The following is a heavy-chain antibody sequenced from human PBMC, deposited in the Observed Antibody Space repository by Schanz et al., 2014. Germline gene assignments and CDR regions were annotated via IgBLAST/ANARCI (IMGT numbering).Heavy chain of an antibody. CDR3: AASSGWHPSTDY. D-gene: IGHD6-19*01. J-gene: IGHJ4*02. V-gene: IGHV3-11*05. Sequence: VQLVESGGGVVQPGRSLRLSCAASGFPFSDYFMAWIRQPPGRGLEWVSYISDSGTYTNYADSVKGRFTISRDNAKSSLYLQMNSLRVEDTAVYYCAASSGWHPSTDYWGQGTLVTVSS. CDR2: ISDSGTYT. CDR1: GFPFSDYF.